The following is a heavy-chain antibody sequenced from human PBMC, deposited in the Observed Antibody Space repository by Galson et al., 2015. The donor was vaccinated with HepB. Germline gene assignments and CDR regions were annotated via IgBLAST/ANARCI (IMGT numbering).Heavy chain of an antibody. CDR2: INSGGSSI. CDR3: ASPIVAHSGWYFDL. J-gene: IGHJ2*01. D-gene: IGHD2-15*01. Sequence: SLRLSCAASGFTFSDYYMSWIRQAPGKGLEWVSYINSGGSSIYYADSVKGRFTISRDNAKNSLYLQMNGLRAEDTAVYYCASPIVAHSGWYFDLWGRGTLVTVSS. CDR1: GFTFSDYY. V-gene: IGHV3-11*01.